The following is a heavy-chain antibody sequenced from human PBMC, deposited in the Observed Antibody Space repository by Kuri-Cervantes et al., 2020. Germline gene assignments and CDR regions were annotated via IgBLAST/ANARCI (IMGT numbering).Heavy chain of an antibody. CDR3: ANTQLYYYYMDV. CDR1: GFTFSSYA. D-gene: IGHD6-13*01. V-gene: IGHV3-64*02. Sequence: GGSLRLSCVASGFTFSSYAMHWVRQAPGKGLEYVSAISSNGGSTYYADSVKGRFTISRDNAKDTLYLQMNSLKTEDTAVYYCANTQLYYYYMDVWGKGTTVTVSS. CDR2: ISSNGGST. J-gene: IGHJ6*03.